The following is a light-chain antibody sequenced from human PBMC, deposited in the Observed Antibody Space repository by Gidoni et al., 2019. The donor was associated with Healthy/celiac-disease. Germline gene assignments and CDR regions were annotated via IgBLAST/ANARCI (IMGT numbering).Light chain of an antibody. CDR3: QQYNSYWT. Sequence: DIPMSQSPSTLSASVVDRVTITCRASQSISSWLAWYQQKPGKAPKLLIYDASSLKSGVPTRFSGSGCGTEFTLTISSLQPDDFATYYCQQYNSYWTFXXXTKVEIK. J-gene: IGKJ1*01. V-gene: IGKV1-5*01. CDR1: QSISSW. CDR2: DAS.